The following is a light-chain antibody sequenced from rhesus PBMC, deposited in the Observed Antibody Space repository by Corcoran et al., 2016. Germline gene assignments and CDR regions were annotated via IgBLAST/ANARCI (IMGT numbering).Light chain of an antibody. CDR2: DAS. J-gene: IGKJ2*01. V-gene: IGKV1-28*03. CDR3: LQQNSYPYS. CDR1: QGISSY. Sequence: DIQMTQSPSSLSASVGDTVTITCRASQGISSYLNWFQQKPGKAPKLLIYDASSLESGVPSRFSGSGSGTDFTLTISSLQPEEFAAYYWLQQNSYPYSFGQGTKVEIK.